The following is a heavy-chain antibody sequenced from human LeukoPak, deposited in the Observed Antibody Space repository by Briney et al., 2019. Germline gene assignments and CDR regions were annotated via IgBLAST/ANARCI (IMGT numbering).Heavy chain of an antibody. D-gene: IGHD1-14*01. CDR2: ITSSSGTI. Sequence: GGSLRLSCSASGFTFSSYSMDWVRQAPGKGLEWLSYITSSSGTIYYADSVKGRFTVSRDNAKNSLYLQMNSLRDEDTAVYYCARDRTTLNDYWGQGIQVTVSS. V-gene: IGHV3-48*02. CDR3: ARDRTTLNDY. CDR1: GFTFSSYS. J-gene: IGHJ4*01.